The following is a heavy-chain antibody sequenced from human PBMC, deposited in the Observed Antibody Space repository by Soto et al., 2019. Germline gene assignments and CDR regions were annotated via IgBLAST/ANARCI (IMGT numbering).Heavy chain of an antibody. J-gene: IGHJ5*02. CDR1: GGSISSSSYY. CDR2: IYYSGST. V-gene: IGHV4-39*01. CDR3: ARDSSSWYIVAGWFDP. D-gene: IGHD6-13*01. Sequence: SETLSLTCTVSGGSISSSSYYWGWIRQPPGKGLEWIGSIYYSGSTYYNPSLKSRVTISVDTSKNQFSLKLSSVTAADTAVYYCARDSSSWYIVAGWFDPWGQGTLVTVSS.